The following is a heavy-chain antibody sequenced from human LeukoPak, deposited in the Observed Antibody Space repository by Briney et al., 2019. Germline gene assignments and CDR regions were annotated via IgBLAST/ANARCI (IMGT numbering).Heavy chain of an antibody. CDR3: ARDLSLALFD. J-gene: IGHJ4*02. CDR1: GDSVSSNSAA. V-gene: IGHV6-1*01. D-gene: IGHD3-3*02. Sequence: SQTLSLTCAISGDSVSSNSAAWNWIRQSPSRGLEWLGRTYYRSKWYYDYAPSVKSRITITPDTSKNQFSLYLNSVTPDDTAVYFCARDLSLALFDWGQGTLVTVTS. CDR2: TYYRSKWYY.